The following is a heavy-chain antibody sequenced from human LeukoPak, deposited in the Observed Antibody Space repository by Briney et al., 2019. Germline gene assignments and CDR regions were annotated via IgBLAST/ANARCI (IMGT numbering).Heavy chain of an antibody. CDR1: GGTFSSYG. CDR2: IIPILGIA. D-gene: IGHD3-22*01. V-gene: IGHV1-69*04. CDR3: ARGQYYYDSSGYPDLVDY. Sequence: GSSVKVSCKASGGTFSSYGISWVRQAPGQGLEWMGRIIPILGIANYAQKFQGRVTITADKSTSTAYMELSSLRSEDTAVYYCARGQYYYDSSGYPDLVDYWGQGTLVTVSS. J-gene: IGHJ4*02.